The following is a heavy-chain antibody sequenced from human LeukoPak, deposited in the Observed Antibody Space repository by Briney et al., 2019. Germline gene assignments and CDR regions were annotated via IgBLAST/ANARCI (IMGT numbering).Heavy chain of an antibody. CDR3: ARSEHSSSSFDY. V-gene: IGHV3-23*01. J-gene: IGHJ4*02. CDR1: GFTFSSYA. Sequence: GGSLRLSCAASGFTFSSYAMSWVRQAPGKGLEWVSIISGSGVNAYYADSVKGRFTISRDNARNSLYLQMNSLRAEDTAIYYCARSEHSSSSFDYWGQGTLVTVSS. D-gene: IGHD6-6*01. CDR2: ISGSGVNA.